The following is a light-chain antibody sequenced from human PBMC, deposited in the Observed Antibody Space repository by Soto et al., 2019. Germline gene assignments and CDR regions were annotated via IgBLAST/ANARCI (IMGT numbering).Light chain of an antibody. CDR2: DVT. CDR3: SSYRSGSTHV. V-gene: IGLV2-14*03. Sequence: QSVLTQPASLSGSPGQSITFSCTGTSSDVGGYNYVSWYQQHPGKAPRLMIYDVTNRPSGVSDRFSGSKSGNTASLTISGLQAEYLAEYYCSSYRSGSTHVFVNGYKVTVL. J-gene: IGLJ1*01. CDR1: SSDVGGYNY.